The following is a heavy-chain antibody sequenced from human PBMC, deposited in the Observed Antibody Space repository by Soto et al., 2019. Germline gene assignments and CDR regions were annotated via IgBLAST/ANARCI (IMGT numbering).Heavy chain of an antibody. V-gene: IGHV4-39*01. Sequence: QLQLQESGPGLVKPSETLSLTCTVSGGSISSRGYYWGWIRQPPGKGLEWIGTIYYSGSTYYNPSLXXXVXXSVDTSKNQFSLTLGSVTAADTAVYYCATSNWFDPWGQGTLVTVSS. J-gene: IGHJ5*02. CDR2: IYYSGST. CDR3: ATSNWFDP. CDR1: GGSISSRGYY.